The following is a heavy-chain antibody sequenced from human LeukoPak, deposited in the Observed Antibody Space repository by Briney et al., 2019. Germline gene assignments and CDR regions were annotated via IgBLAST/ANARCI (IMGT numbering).Heavy chain of an antibody. J-gene: IGHJ4*02. CDR3: ANYDSSGYYAY. Sequence: GGSLRLSCATSGFTFSVYAMSWVRQAPGKGLEWVSAISGSGGSTYYADSVKGRFTISRDNSKNTLYLQMNSLRAEDTAVYHCANYDSSGYYAYWGQGTLVTVSS. CDR2: ISGSGGST. D-gene: IGHD3-22*01. CDR1: GFTFSVYA. V-gene: IGHV3-23*01.